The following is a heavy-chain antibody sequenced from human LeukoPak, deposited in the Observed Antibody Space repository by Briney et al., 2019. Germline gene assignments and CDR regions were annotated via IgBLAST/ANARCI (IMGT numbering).Heavy chain of an antibody. CDR1: GGSISSSSYY. D-gene: IGHD2-2*01. CDR2: IYYSGST. CDR3: ARRYCSSTSCYYFDY. J-gene: IGHJ4*02. V-gene: IGHV4-39*01. Sequence: SETLSLTCTVSGGSISSSSYYWGWIRQPPGKGLEWIGSIYYSGSTYYNPSLKSRVTISVDTSKNQFPLKLSSVTAADTAVYYCARRYCSSTSCYYFDYWGQGTLVTVSS.